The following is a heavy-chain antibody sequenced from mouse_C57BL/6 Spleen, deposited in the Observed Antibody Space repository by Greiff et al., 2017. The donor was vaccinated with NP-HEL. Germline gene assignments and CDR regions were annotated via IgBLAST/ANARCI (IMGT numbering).Heavy chain of an antibody. CDR1: GYTFTSYW. CDR2: IDPSDSYT. CDR3: ARIPNYGSSYSY. J-gene: IGHJ2*01. Sequence: QVQLQQSGAELVKPGASVKLSCKASGYTFTSYWMQWVKQRPGQGLEWIGEIDPSDSYTNYNQKFKGKATLTVDTSSSTAYMQLSSLTSEDSAVYYCARIPNYGSSYSYWGQGTTLTVSS. D-gene: IGHD1-1*01. V-gene: IGHV1-50*01.